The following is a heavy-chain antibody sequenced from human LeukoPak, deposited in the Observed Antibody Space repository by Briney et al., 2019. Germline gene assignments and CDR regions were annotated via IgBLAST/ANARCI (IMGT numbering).Heavy chain of an antibody. V-gene: IGHV1-24*01. CDR3: APVPYYYGSGSPAD. D-gene: IGHD3-10*01. CDR1: GYTLTELS. CDR2: FDPEDGET. Sequence: ASVKVSCKVSGYTLTELSMHWVRQAPGKGLEWMGGFDPEDGETIYAQKFQGRVTMTEDTSTDTAYMELSSLRSEDTAVYYCAPVPYYYGSGSPADWGQGTLVTVSS. J-gene: IGHJ4*02.